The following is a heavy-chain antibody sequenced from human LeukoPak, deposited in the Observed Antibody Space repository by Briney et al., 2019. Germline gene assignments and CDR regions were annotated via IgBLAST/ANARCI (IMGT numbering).Heavy chain of an antibody. CDR2: INQDGSEK. V-gene: IGHV3-7*01. J-gene: IGHJ6*02. D-gene: IGHD1-26*01. Sequence: GGSLRLSCAASGFTFSRFWMSWGRQAPGKGLEWVANINQDGSEKNYVDSVKGRFTISRDNAKNSLYLQMNSLRAEDTAVYYCARDRWELLNYYGMDVWGQGTTVTVSS. CDR1: GFTFSRFW. CDR3: ARDRWELLNYYGMDV.